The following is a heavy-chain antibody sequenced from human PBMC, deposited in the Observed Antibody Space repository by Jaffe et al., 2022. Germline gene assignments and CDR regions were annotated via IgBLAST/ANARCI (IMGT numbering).Heavy chain of an antibody. CDR1: GGTFSSYT. Sequence: QVQLVQSGAEVKKPGSSVKVSCKASGGTFSSYTISWVRQAPGQGLEWMGRIIPILGIANYAQKFQGRVTITADKSTSTAYMELSSLRSEDTAVYYCARDHGSGSPPADYWGQGTLVTVSS. J-gene: IGHJ4*02. CDR2: IIPILGIA. CDR3: ARDHGSGSPPADY. D-gene: IGHD3-10*01. V-gene: IGHV1-69*08.